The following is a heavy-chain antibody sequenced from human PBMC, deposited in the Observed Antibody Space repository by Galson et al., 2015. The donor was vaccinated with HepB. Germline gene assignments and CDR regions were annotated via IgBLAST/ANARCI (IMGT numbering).Heavy chain of an antibody. J-gene: IGHJ4*02. CDR1: GYSFTSYW. Sequence: QSGAEVKKPGESLKISFMGSGYSFTSYWIGWVRQMSGKGLEWMGIIYPGDSDTRYSPSFQGQVTISADKSIRTAYLQWSSLKASDTAMYYCARRGFAGEPNLLPGYWGQGTLVTVSS. CDR3: ARRGFAGEPNLLPGY. CDR2: IYPGDSDT. D-gene: IGHD1-14*01. V-gene: IGHV5-51*01.